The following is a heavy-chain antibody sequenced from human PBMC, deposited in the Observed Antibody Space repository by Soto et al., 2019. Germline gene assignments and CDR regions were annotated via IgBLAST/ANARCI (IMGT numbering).Heavy chain of an antibody. V-gene: IGHV6-1*01. CDR2: TYYRSKWYN. Sequence: SQTLSLTCAISGDSVSNNSASWNWIRQSPSRGLEWLGRTYYRSKWYNDYAVSVKSRITINPDTSKNQFSLQLNSVTPEDTAVYYCARASTAMVMSYWFDPWGQGTLVTVSS. J-gene: IGHJ5*02. D-gene: IGHD5-18*01. CDR1: GDSVSNNSAS. CDR3: ARASTAMVMSYWFDP.